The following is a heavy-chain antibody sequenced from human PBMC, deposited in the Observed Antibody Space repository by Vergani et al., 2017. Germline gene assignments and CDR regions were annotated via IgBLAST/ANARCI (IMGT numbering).Heavy chain of an antibody. CDR2: IYYSGST. CDR1: GASLRSSNYY. J-gene: IGHJ5*02. D-gene: IGHD6-19*01. CDR3: ARRSTVEWLVKLGWIDP. Sequence: QLQLQESGPGLVKPSATLSLTCSVSGASLRSSNYYWGWIRQPPGKGLEWIASIYYSGSTYYNASLKSRVTISVDTSKNQFSLKLSSVTAADTAVYFCARRSTVEWLVKLGWIDPWGQGILVTVSS. V-gene: IGHV4-39*01.